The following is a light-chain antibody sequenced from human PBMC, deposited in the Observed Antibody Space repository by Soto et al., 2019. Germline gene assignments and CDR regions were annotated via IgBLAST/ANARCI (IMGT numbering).Light chain of an antibody. CDR3: QQYYSVPLT. CDR1: AHIGKF. Sequence: DIQMTQSASSLSASVGDRVTITCQASAHIGKFFNWYEQKPGKAPKLLIYGASNLETGVPSRFSGDGSGTDFTLTISSLQPEDSATYFCQQYYSVPLTFGGGTKLKIK. CDR2: GAS. J-gene: IGKJ4*01. V-gene: IGKV1-33*01.